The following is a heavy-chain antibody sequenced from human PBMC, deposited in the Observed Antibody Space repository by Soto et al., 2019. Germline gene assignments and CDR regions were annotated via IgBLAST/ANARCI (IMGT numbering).Heavy chain of an antibody. CDR2: FDPEDGET. Sequence: ASVKVSCKVSGYTLTELSMHWVRQAPGKGLEWMGGFDPEDGETIYAQKFQGRVTMTEDTSTDTAYMELSSLRSEDTAVYYCATPQIGQLVRDYYFDYWGQGTLVTVSS. V-gene: IGHV1-24*01. CDR1: GYTLTELS. J-gene: IGHJ4*02. D-gene: IGHD6-6*01. CDR3: ATPQIGQLVRDYYFDY.